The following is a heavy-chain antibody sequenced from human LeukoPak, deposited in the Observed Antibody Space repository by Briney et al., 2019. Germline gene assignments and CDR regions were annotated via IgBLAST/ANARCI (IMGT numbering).Heavy chain of an antibody. CDR2: IDTNTGNP. CDR3: ARGRSSPGIDY. CDR1: GYSFNSVG. D-gene: IGHD1-26*01. V-gene: IGHV7-4-1*01. Sequence: GASVKVSCKASGYSFNSVGMNWVRQAPGQGLEWMGWIDTNTGNPTYAQGFRGRFVLSFDTSVSTAYLQIYSLEPEDTAVYFCARGRSSPGIDYWGLGTQVTVSS. J-gene: IGHJ4*02.